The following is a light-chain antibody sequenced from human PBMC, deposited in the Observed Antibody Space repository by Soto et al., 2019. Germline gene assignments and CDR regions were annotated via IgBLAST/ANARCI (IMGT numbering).Light chain of an antibody. V-gene: IGKV3-11*01. CDR3: QQRRSWPLT. Sequence: EIVLTQSPATLSLSPGERATLSCRASQSVDSYLVWYQQKPGQAPRLLISDASNRATGIPARFSGSGSGTDFTLTISSLEPEDFALYYCQQRRSWPLTFGGGTKVEIK. CDR2: DAS. CDR1: QSVDSY. J-gene: IGKJ4*01.